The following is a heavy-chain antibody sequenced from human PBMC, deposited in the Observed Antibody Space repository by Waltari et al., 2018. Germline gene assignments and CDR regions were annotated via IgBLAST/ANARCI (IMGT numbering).Heavy chain of an antibody. CDR1: GFTFSTHW. CDR2: IKTDGSEK. CDR3: ARETGGYDYDSSGYFDY. D-gene: IGHD3-22*01. J-gene: IGHJ4*02. Sequence: EVQLVESGVGLVKPGGSLRLSCAASGFTFSTHWLSWFRPAPRQAPGKGLEWVANIKTDGSEKYYVDSVKGRFTISRDNAKNSLYLQMNSLRAEDTAVYYCARETGGYDYDSSGYFDYWGQGTLVTVSS. V-gene: IGHV3-7*01.